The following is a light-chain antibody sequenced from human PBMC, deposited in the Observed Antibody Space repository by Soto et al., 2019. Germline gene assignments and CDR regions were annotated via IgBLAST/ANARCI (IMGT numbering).Light chain of an antibody. CDR1: QSISSN. J-gene: IGKJ4*01. Sequence: EIVLTQSPATLSSSPGERATLSCRASQSISSNLAWYQQKRGQAPRLLISGVSTRASGVPDRFSGSGSVADFTLTISSLQSEDFAVYYCQQYDNWNLNCGRGTNVDIK. CDR3: QQYDNWNLN. CDR2: GVS. V-gene: IGKV3-15*01.